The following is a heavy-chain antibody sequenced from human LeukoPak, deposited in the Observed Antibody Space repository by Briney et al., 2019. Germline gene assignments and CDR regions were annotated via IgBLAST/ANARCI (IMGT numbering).Heavy chain of an antibody. Sequence: AGSLTLSCAASGFTFSDDYMSWIRQAPGKGLGWVSYISSSGSTISYADSVYGRFTISRDNAKNSLYLQMHSRRAEDTAVYYCARDESHVDRAMVGIDDRGQGPLVTVDS. V-gene: IGHV3-11*04. CDR3: ARDESHVDRAMVGIDD. J-gene: IGHJ4*02. CDR1: GFTFSDDY. D-gene: IGHD5-18*01. CDR2: ISSSGSTI.